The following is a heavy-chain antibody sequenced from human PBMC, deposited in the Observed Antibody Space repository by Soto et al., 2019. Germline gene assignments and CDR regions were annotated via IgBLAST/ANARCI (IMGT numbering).Heavy chain of an antibody. CDR2: IIPIFGTA. CDR1: GDSFTSYA. D-gene: IGHD3-22*01. CDR3: ARGRYYDSSGYPWFDP. J-gene: IGHJ5*02. Sequence: SVKVSCEACGDSFTSYAIHWVRQAPGQRLEWMGGIIPIFGTANYAQKFQGRVTITADESTSTAYMELSSLRSEDTAVYYCARGRYYDSSGYPWFDPWGQGTLVTVSS. V-gene: IGHV1-69*13.